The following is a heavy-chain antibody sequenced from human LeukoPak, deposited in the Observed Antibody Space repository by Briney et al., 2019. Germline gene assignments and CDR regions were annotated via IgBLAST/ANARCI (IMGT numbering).Heavy chain of an antibody. J-gene: IGHJ4*02. V-gene: IGHV4-39*01. Sequence: SETLSLTCTVSGGSISSSSYYWGWIRRPPGKGLEWIGSIYYSGSTYYNPSLKSRVTISVDTSKNQFSLKLSSVTAADTAVYYCARHVPPGIAAAGSLDYWGQGTLVTVSS. CDR3: ARHVPPGIAAAGSLDY. CDR1: GGSISSSSYY. CDR2: IYYSGST. D-gene: IGHD6-13*01.